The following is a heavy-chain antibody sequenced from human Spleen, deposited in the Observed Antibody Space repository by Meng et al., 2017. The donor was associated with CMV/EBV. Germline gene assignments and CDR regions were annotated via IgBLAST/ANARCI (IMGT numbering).Heavy chain of an antibody. CDR3: ARGTSFYGSGTDDWFDP. Sequence: SLSSGDYYWSWIRLPPGEGLEWIGYIYYSGSAYYNPSLESRITMSVYTSRNQFSLRLSSVTAADTAVYYCARGTSFYGSGTDDWFDPWGPGTLVTVSS. D-gene: IGHD3-10*01. V-gene: IGHV4-30-4*08. CDR1: SLSSGDYY. J-gene: IGHJ5*02. CDR2: IYYSGSA.